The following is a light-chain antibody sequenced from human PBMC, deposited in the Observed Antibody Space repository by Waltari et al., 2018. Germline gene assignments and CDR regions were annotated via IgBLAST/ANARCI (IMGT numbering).Light chain of an antibody. V-gene: IGLV5-45*03. J-gene: IGLJ3*02. CDR1: SGIHVGTYR. CDR2: YKSDSDK. Sequence: QAVLTQPSSLSASPGASASLTCTLRSGIHVGTYRIYLYHHKPESPPQYPLRYKSDSDKHQGSGVPSRFSGSKDASANAGILLISGLQSEDEADYYCMIWHSSAWVFGGGTKLTVL. CDR3: MIWHSSAWV.